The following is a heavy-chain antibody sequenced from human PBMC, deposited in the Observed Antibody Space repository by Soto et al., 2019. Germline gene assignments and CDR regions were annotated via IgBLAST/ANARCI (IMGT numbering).Heavy chain of an antibody. J-gene: IGHJ1*01. D-gene: IGHD6-13*01. Sequence: SETLSLTCTVSGGSVSSGIYYWIWIRQPPGKGLEWIGYIYYSGSTNYNPSLKSRVTISVDTSKNQFSLKLSSVTAADTAVYYCASYTRGSNNEYFQHWGQGTLVTVSS. CDR1: GGSVSSGIYY. CDR2: IYYSGST. CDR3: ASYTRGSNNEYFQH. V-gene: IGHV4-61*01.